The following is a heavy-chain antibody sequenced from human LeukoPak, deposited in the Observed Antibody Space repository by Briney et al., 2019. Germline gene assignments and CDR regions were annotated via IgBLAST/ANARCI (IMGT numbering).Heavy chain of an antibody. J-gene: IGHJ4*02. CDR3: ARDLLRHTAVDY. CDR2: IYSGGST. CDR1: GFTVSSNY. V-gene: IGHV3-53*01. Sequence: GGSLRLSCAASGFTVSSNYMSWVRQAPGKGLEWVSVIYSGGSTYYADSVKGRFTISRDNSKNTLYLQMNSLRAEDTAVYYCARDLLRHTAVDYWGQGTLVTVSS. D-gene: IGHD5-18*01.